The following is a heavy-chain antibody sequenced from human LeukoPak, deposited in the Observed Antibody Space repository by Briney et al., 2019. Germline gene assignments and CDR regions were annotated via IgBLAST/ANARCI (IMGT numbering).Heavy chain of an antibody. CDR2: INHSGST. J-gene: IGHJ4*02. Sequence: SETLSLTCAVYGGSFSGYYWSWIRQPPGKGLEWVGEINHSGSTNYNPSLKSRVTISVDTSKNQFSLKLSSVTAADTAVYYGARLLHPSGYEWLFDSWGQGTLVTVSS. D-gene: IGHD5-12*01. CDR1: GGSFSGYY. CDR3: ARLLHPSGYEWLFDS. V-gene: IGHV4-34*01.